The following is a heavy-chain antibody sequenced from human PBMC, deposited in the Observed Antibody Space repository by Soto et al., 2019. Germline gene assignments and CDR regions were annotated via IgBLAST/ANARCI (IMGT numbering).Heavy chain of an antibody. J-gene: IGHJ6*02. D-gene: IGHD3-9*01. CDR1: GFTFSSYE. V-gene: IGHV3-48*03. CDR3: ARDGSDILTAMDV. CDR2: ISSSGSTI. Sequence: GGSLRLSCAASGFTFSSYEMDWVRQAPGKGLEWVSYISSSGSTIYYADSVKGRFTISRDNAKNSLYLQMNSLRAEDTAVYYCARDGSDILTAMDVWGQGTTVTVSS.